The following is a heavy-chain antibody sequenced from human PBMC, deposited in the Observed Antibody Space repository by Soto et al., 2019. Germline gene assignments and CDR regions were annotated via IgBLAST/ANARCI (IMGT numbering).Heavy chain of an antibody. CDR2: IIPILGIA. CDR1: GGTFSSYT. Sequence: QVQLVQSGAEVKKPGSSVKVSCKASGGTFSSYTISWVRQAPGQGLEWMGRIIPILGIANYAQKFQGRVTITADKSTSTAYMELSSLRSEDTAVYYCALVSAVTANDAFDIWGQGTMVTVSS. CDR3: ALVSAVTANDAFDI. D-gene: IGHD3-10*01. J-gene: IGHJ3*02. V-gene: IGHV1-69*02.